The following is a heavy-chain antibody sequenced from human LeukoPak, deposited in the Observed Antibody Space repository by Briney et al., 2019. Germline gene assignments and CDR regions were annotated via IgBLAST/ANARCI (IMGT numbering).Heavy chain of an antibody. CDR1: GFTFSSYG. CDR2: ISYDGSNK. CDR3: AKDGIAVAVTEVDY. Sequence: GGSLRLSRAASGFTFSSYGMHWVRRAPGKGLEWVAVISYDGSNKYYADSVKGRFTISRDNSKNTLYLQMNSLRAEDTAVYYCAKDGIAVAVTEVDYWGQGTLVTVSS. J-gene: IGHJ4*02. D-gene: IGHD6-19*01. V-gene: IGHV3-30*18.